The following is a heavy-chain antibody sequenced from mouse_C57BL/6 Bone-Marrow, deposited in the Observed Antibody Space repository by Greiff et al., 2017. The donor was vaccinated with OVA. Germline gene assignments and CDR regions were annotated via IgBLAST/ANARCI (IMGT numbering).Heavy chain of an antibody. D-gene: IGHD4-1*01. CDR1: GFTFSDFY. V-gene: IGHV7-1*01. CDR2: SRNKANDYTT. J-gene: IGHJ1*03. Sequence: EVKLVESGGGLVQSGRSLRLSCATSGFTFSDFYMEWVRQAPGKGLEWIAASRNKANDYTTEYSASVKGRFIVSRDTSQSFLYLQMNALRAEDTAIYYCARDAWSAGTRQWYFDVWGTGTTVTVSS. CDR3: ARDAWSAGTRQWYFDV.